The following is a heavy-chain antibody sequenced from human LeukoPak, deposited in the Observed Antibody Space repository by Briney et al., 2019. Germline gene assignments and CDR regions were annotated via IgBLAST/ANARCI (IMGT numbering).Heavy chain of an antibody. D-gene: IGHD3-3*01. V-gene: IGHV3-20*04. Sequence: GGSLRLSCAASGFTFDDYGMSWVRQAPGKGLEWVSGINWNGGSTGYADPVKGRFTISRDNAKNSLYLQMNSLRAEDTALYYCARAGTYYDFWSGRYYYYYYMDVWGKGTTVTVSS. J-gene: IGHJ6*03. CDR2: INWNGGST. CDR1: GFTFDDYG. CDR3: ARAGTYYDFWSGRYYYYYYMDV.